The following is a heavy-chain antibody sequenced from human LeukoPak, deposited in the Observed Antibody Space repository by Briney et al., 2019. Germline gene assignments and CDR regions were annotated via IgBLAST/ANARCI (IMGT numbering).Heavy chain of an antibody. CDR2: IYSGGST. Sequence: GGSLRLSCAASGFTFSSYGMHWVRQAPGKGLEWVSVIYSGGSTYYADSVKGRFTISRHNSKNTLYLQMNSLRAEDTAVYYCARQLGYCSGGSCYRWFDPWGQGTLVTVSS. CDR3: ARQLGYCSGGSCYRWFDP. D-gene: IGHD2-15*01. V-gene: IGHV3-53*04. CDR1: GFTFSSYG. J-gene: IGHJ5*02.